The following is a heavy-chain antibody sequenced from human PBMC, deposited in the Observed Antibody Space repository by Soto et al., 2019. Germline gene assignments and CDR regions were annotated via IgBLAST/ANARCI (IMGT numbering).Heavy chain of an antibody. CDR2: INPTSGGT. Sequence: ASVKVSCRASGYTFPGNYMHWVRQAPGQGLEWMALINPTSGGTNYAQKFQGRVTMTWDTSISTPYMELSRLRSDDTAIYYCARGYCSSSGCSHYFDYWGQGTLVT. J-gene: IGHJ4*02. D-gene: IGHD2-2*01. CDR3: ARGYCSSSGCSHYFDY. V-gene: IGHV1-2*02. CDR1: GYTFPGNY.